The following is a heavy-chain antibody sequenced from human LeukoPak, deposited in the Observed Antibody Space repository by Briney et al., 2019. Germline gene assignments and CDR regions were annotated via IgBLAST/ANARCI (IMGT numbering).Heavy chain of an antibody. Sequence: GRSLRLSCAASGFTFSSYAMHWVRQAPGKGLEWVAVISYGGSNKYYADSVKGRFTISRDNSKNTLYLQMNSLRAEDTAVYYCAREGQLAGGYYFDYWGQGTLVTVSS. V-gene: IGHV3-30*01. CDR2: ISYGGSNK. CDR1: GFTFSSYA. CDR3: AREGQLAGGYYFDY. J-gene: IGHJ4*02. D-gene: IGHD6-6*01.